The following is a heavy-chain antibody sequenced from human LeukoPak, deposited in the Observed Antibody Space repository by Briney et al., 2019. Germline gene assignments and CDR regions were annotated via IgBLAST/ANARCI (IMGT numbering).Heavy chain of an antibody. Sequence: PSETLSLTCTVSGGSISSYYWSWIRQPPGKGLEWIRYIYYSGSTNYNPSLKSRVTISVDTSKNQFSLKLSSVTAADTAVYYCARRRPYGSGSYYYARWFDPWGQGTLVTVSS. D-gene: IGHD3-10*01. CDR3: ARRRPYGSGSYYYARWFDP. V-gene: IGHV4-59*12. J-gene: IGHJ5*02. CDR2: IYYSGST. CDR1: GGSISSYY.